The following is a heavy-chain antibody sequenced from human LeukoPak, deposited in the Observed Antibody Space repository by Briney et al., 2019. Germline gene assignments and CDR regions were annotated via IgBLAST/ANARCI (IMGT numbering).Heavy chain of an antibody. J-gene: IGHJ4*02. CDR1: GFTFSCYA. CDR3: AKVPYVGGHFDY. V-gene: IGHV3-23*01. CDR2: ISGSGGST. D-gene: IGHD3-16*01. Sequence: PGGSLRLSCAASGFTFSCYAMSWVRQAPGKGLEWVSAISGSGGSTYYADSVKGRFTVSRDNSKNTLYLQMNSLRAEDTAVYYCAKVPYVGGHFDYWGQGTLVTVSS.